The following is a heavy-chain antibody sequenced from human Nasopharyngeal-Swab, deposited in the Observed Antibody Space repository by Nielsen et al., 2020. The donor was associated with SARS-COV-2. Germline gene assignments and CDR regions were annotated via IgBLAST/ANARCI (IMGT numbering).Heavy chain of an antibody. CDR2: ISYDGSNK. CDR3: ARDRRMVRGVPTFDY. D-gene: IGHD3-10*01. V-gene: IGHV3-30-3*01. Sequence: RPCPGQGLEWVAVISYDGSNKYYADSVKGRFTISRDNSKNTLYLQMNSLRDEDTAVYYCARDRRMVRGVPTFDYWGQGTLVTVSS. J-gene: IGHJ4*02.